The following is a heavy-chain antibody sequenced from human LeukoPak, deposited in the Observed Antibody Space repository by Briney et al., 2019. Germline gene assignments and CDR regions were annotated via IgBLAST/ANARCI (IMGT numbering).Heavy chain of an antibody. CDR1: GGSISNYY. V-gene: IGHV4-4*07. Sequence: SETLSFTCTVSGGSISNYYWGWIRQPAGKGLEWIGHIYTSGSNDYNPSLKSRVTVLVNASASQFSLMLSSVTDADTAMDYCARESRTYDGSRYYYDYWVQGTLATVSA. D-gene: IGHD3-22*01. J-gene: IGHJ4*02. CDR3: ARESRTYDGSRYYYDY. CDR2: IYTSGSN.